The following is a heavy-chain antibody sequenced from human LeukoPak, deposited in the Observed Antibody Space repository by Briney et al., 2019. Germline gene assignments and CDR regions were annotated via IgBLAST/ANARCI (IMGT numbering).Heavy chain of an antibody. D-gene: IGHD5-18*01. V-gene: IGHV4-34*01. CDR1: GGSFSGYY. J-gene: IGHJ3*02. Sequence: PSETLSLTCAVYGGSFSGYYWSWIRQPPGKGLEWIGEINHSGSTNYNPSLKSRVTISVDTSKNQLSLKLSSVTAADTAVYYCARGLGYSYAEGDAFDIWGQGTMVTVSS. CDR2: INHSGST. CDR3: ARGLGYSYAEGDAFDI.